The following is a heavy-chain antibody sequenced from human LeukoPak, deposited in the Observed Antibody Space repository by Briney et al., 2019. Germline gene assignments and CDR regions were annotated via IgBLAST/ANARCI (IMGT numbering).Heavy chain of an antibody. V-gene: IGHV3-21*01. Sequence: GGSLRHSCEASGFSFSSYNRDWVRQTPGKGLEWISSIATSSTYTFYADSVKGRFTISRDNARNSLYLQMNSLRVEDTAVYYCARDPYSGTYGNTYYYYMDVWGKGTTVTISS. CDR1: GFSFSSYN. CDR3: ARDPYSGTYGNTYYYYMDV. CDR2: IATSSTYT. J-gene: IGHJ6*03. D-gene: IGHD1-26*01.